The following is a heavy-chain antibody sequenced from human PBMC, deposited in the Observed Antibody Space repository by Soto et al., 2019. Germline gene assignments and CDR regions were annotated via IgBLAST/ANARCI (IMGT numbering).Heavy chain of an antibody. CDR3: VRIRYQLPSSVLWLDP. CDR2: INHVGGT. J-gene: IGHJ5*02. V-gene: IGHV4-34*01. CDR1: GGFLSESY. D-gene: IGHD3-16*01. Sequence: PSETLSLTCAVYGGFLSESYWTWIRQPPGKGLEWIGEINHVGGTNYNPSLKSRVTMSVDTSQNQFSLRLISVTAADTDMYFCVRIRYQLPSSVLWLDPWGQGTPVTVSS.